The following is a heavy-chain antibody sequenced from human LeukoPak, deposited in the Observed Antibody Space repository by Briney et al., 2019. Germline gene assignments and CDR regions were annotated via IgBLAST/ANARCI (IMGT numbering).Heavy chain of an antibody. CDR3: ARALYCSGGSCPGGDAFDI. D-gene: IGHD2-15*01. CDR1: GGTFSRYA. Sequence: SVKVSCKASGGTFSRYAITWVRQAPGQGLEWMGGIIPIFGATNYAQKFQGRVTITADKSTSTAYMELSSLRSEDTAVYYCARALYCSGGSCPGGDAFDIWGQGTMVTVSS. J-gene: IGHJ3*02. V-gene: IGHV1-69*06. CDR2: IIPIFGAT.